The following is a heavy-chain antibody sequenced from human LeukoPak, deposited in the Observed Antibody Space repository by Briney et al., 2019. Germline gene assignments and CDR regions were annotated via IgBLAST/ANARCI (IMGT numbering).Heavy chain of an antibody. CDR3: LKSAGDDYFDY. Sequence: GGSLRLSCAASGFTFSSYAMSWVRQAPGKGLEWVSLIDWDGGSPYYADSVKGRFTISRDNSKNSLYLQMNSLRAEDTALYYCLKSAGDDYFDYWGQGTLVTVSS. D-gene: IGHD3-10*01. CDR2: IDWDGGSP. CDR1: GFTFSSYA. J-gene: IGHJ4*02. V-gene: IGHV3-43D*03.